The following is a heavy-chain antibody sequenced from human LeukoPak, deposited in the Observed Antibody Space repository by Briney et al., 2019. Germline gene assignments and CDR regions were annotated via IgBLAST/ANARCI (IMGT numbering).Heavy chain of an antibody. CDR3: ARGGGYYDSSGYPDY. V-gene: IGHV3-21*01. CDR2: ISSSSSYI. CDR1: GFPFSSYS. D-gene: IGHD3-22*01. Sequence: GGSLSLSCAASGFPFSSYSMNWVRQAPGKGLEWVSSISSSSSYIYYADSVKGRFTISRDNAKNSLYLQMNSLRAEDTAVYYCARGGGYYDSSGYPDYWGQGTLVTVSS. J-gene: IGHJ4*02.